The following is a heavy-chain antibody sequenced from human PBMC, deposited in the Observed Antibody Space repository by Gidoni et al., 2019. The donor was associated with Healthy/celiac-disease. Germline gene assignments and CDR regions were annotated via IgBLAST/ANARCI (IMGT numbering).Heavy chain of an antibody. CDR3: ARSYIELWLSPIDY. J-gene: IGHJ4*02. CDR2: ISYDGSNK. Sequence: QVQLVESGGGVVQPGRSLRLSCAASGFPFSSYAMHWVRQAPGKGLEWVAVISYDGSNKYYADSVKGRFTISRDNSKNTLYLQMNSLRAEDTAVYYCARSYIELWLSPIDYWGQGTLVTVSS. CDR1: GFPFSSYA. V-gene: IGHV3-30-3*01. D-gene: IGHD5-18*01.